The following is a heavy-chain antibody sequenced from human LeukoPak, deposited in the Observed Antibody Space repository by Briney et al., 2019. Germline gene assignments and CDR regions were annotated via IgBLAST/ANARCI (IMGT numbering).Heavy chain of an antibody. CDR1: GGSFSGYY. D-gene: IGHD6-19*01. V-gene: IGHV4-34*01. J-gene: IGHJ6*02. CDR2: INHSGST. Sequence: SETLSPTCAVYGGSFSGYYWSWIRQPPGKGLEWIGEINHSGSTNYNPSLKSRVTISVDTSKNQFSLKLISVTAADTAVYYCARDGRYSSGWSWGMDVWGQGTTVTVSS. CDR3: ARDGRYSSGWSWGMDV.